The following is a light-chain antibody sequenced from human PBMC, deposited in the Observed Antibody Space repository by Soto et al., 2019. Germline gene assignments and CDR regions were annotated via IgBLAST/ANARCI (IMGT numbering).Light chain of an antibody. Sequence: EIVMTQSPATLSVSPGERATLSCRASQSVSSNLAWYQQKPGQAPRLLIYGASTRATGIPARFSGSGSGTEFTLTISSLQSEDFAVYYCHQYNNWPPWTFGQGTKREIK. CDR2: GAS. J-gene: IGKJ2*02. V-gene: IGKV3-15*01. CDR3: HQYNNWPPWT. CDR1: QSVSSN.